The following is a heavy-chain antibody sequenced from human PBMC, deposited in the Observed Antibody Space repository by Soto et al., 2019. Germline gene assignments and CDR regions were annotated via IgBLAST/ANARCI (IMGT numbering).Heavy chain of an antibody. V-gene: IGHV4-39*01. D-gene: IGHD3-22*01. CDR3: ATPVSSGYQAFEV. Sequence: QLLESGPGLVKPSETLSLTCTVSGGSIISSSYYWGWIRQPPGKGLEWIGSIYSSGSTYYNPSLKSRVTISVDTSKNQFSLKLSSVTAADTAVHYCATPVSSGYQAFEVWGQGTMVTVSS. CDR1: GGSIISSSYY. J-gene: IGHJ3*01. CDR2: IYSSGST.